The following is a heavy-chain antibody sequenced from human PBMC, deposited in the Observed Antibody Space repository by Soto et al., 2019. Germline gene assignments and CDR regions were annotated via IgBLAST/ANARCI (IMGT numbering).Heavy chain of an antibody. CDR1: GGTFDDFI. Sequence: QVQLVQSGAEVKEPGSSVKVSCKASGGTFDDFIMNWVRQTPGQGLEWMGGIVPMFGTATYAEKFKGRVTSSATGSTRTADMELTSLRSEDTAVYYCARNGTYRRSLSQYLGMDVWGQGTTVTVS. D-gene: IGHD2-2*01. CDR3: ARNGTYRRSLSQYLGMDV. CDR2: IVPMFGTA. V-gene: IGHV1-69*01. J-gene: IGHJ6*02.